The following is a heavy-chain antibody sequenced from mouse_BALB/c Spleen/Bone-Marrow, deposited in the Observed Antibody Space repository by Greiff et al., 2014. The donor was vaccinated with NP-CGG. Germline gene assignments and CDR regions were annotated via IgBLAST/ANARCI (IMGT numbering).Heavy chain of an antibody. D-gene: IGHD2-3*01. J-gene: IGHJ4*01. CDR3: ARSDGYRALDY. Sequence: QGQLKEAGPELVKAGGSVRIFFQASGYAFSNSWVKWVKQRPGQGLWWIGRIYPGDGDTYYNGKFKGKATLTADKSSSTAYMQLSSLTSVDSAVYFCARSDGYRALDYWGQGTSVTVSS. V-gene: IGHV1-82*01. CDR1: GYAFSNSW. CDR2: IYPGDGDT.